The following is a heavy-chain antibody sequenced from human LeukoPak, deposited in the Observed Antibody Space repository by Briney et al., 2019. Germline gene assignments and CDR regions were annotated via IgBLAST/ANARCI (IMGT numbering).Heavy chain of an antibody. D-gene: IGHD3-22*01. CDR1: GGTFSSYT. J-gene: IGHJ3*02. Sequence: ASVKVSCKASGGTFSSYTISWVRQAPGQGLEWMGRIIPILGIANYAQKFQGRVTITADKSTSTAYMELSSLRSEDTAVYYCARPYYYDSSDYYAFDIWGQGTMVTVSS. CDR3: ARPYYYDSSDYYAFDI. CDR2: IIPILGIA. V-gene: IGHV1-69*02.